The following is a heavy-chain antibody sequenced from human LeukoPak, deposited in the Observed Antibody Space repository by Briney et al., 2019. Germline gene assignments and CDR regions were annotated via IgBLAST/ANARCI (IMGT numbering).Heavy chain of an antibody. Sequence: PGESLKISCKGSGYSFTSYWIGWVRQMPGKGLEWMGIIYPGDSDTRYSPSFQGQVTISADKSISTAYLQWSSLKASDTAMYYCARGRYYAKETTHAFDIWGQGTMVTVSS. CDR1: GYSFTSYW. CDR3: ARGRYYAKETTHAFDI. J-gene: IGHJ3*02. V-gene: IGHV5-51*01. CDR2: IYPGDSDT. D-gene: IGHD1-26*01.